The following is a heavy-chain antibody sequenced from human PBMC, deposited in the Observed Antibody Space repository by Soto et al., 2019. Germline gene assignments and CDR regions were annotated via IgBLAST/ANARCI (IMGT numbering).Heavy chain of an antibody. CDR1: GFSFSSYG. CDR3: ARDRGSAWSSDGFDI. D-gene: IGHD6-19*01. Sequence: QVQLVESGGGVVQPGRSLRLSCAASGFSFSSYGMHWVRQAPGKGLEWVAIIWYDGSKKYYADSVKGRFTISRDNSKNTLYLQMNSLRAEDTAVYYCARDRGSAWSSDGFDIWGQATMVTVSS. CDR2: IWYDGSKK. J-gene: IGHJ3*02. V-gene: IGHV3-33*01.